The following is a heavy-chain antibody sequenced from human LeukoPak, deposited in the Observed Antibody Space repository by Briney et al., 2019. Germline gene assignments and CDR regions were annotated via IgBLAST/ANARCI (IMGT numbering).Heavy chain of an antibody. Sequence: GGSLRLSCAASGFTFTIYAMSWVRQAPGKGLEWVAVIWYDGSNKYYVDSVKGRFTISRDDAKNSLYLQMNSLRAEDTAVYYCARDRPPLITMVRGYYFDYWRQGTLITVSS. J-gene: IGHJ4*02. CDR2: IWYDGSNK. CDR1: GFTFTIYA. V-gene: IGHV3-33*08. CDR3: ARDRPPLITMVRGYYFDY. D-gene: IGHD3-10*01.